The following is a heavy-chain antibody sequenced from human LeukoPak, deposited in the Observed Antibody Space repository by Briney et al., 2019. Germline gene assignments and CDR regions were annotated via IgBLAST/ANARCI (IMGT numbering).Heavy chain of an antibody. V-gene: IGHV3-23*01. CDR1: RFTFSNYD. CDR2: ISTGGGNT. D-gene: IGHD2-2*03. J-gene: IGHJ4*02. Sequence: GGSLRLSCAASRFTFSNYDMHWVRQAPGKGLKWVSTISTGGGNTYYADSVQGRFTVSRDDSKNTLYLQMNSLRAEDTAVYYCAKDGGLWISAHWGDSWGRGTLVTVSS. CDR3: AKDGGLWISAHWGDS.